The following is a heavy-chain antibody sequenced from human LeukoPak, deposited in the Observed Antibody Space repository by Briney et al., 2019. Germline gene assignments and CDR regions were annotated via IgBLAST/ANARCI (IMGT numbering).Heavy chain of an antibody. CDR1: GFTFGDYA. CDR2: IRSKAYGGTT. CDR3: TRDQRGWYDY. J-gene: IGHJ4*02. D-gene: IGHD6-19*01. V-gene: IGHV3-49*04. Sequence: GGSLRLSCTASGFTFGDYAMSWVRQAPGKGLEWVGFIRSKAYGGTTEYAASVKGRFTISRDDSKSIAYLQMNSLKTEDTAVYYRTRDQRGWYDYWGQGTLVTVSS.